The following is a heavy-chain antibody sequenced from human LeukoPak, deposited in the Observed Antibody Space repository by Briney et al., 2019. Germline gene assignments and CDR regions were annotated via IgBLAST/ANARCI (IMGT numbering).Heavy chain of an antibody. Sequence: PSETLSLTCAVYGGSFSGYYWSWRRQPPGKGLGWIGSIYYSGSTYYNPSLKSRVTISVDTSKNQFSLKLSSVTAADTAVYYCARNYGSGSFPFDYWGQGTLVTVSS. V-gene: IGHV4-34*01. J-gene: IGHJ4*02. CDR1: GGSFSGYY. CDR3: ARNYGSGSFPFDY. D-gene: IGHD3-10*01. CDR2: IYYSGST.